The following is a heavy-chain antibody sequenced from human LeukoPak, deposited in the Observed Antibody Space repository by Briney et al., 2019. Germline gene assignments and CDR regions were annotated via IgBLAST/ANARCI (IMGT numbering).Heavy chain of an antibody. CDR3: AREGIAAPVGVYFDY. D-gene: IGHD6-25*01. CDR2: IIPIFGTA. Sequence: SVKVSCKASGGTFSSYAISWVRQAPGQGLEWMGGIIPIFGTANYAQKFQGRVTITTDESTSTAHMELSSLRSEDTAVYYCAREGIAAPVGVYFDYWGQGTLVTVSS. CDR1: GGTFSSYA. J-gene: IGHJ4*02. V-gene: IGHV1-69*05.